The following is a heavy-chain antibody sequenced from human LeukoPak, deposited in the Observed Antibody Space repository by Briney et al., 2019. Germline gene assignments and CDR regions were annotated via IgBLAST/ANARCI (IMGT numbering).Heavy chain of an antibody. Sequence: ASVKVSCKASGYTFTIYAMNWVRQAPGQGLEWMGLINTNTGNPTYAHGFTGRFVFSLDTSVSTAYLQISSLKAEDTAVYYCARVQAAAGSPLFGYWGQGTLVSVSS. V-gene: IGHV7-4-1*02. CDR2: INTNTGNP. CDR3: ARVQAAAGSPLFGY. J-gene: IGHJ4*02. D-gene: IGHD6-13*01. CDR1: GYTFTIYA.